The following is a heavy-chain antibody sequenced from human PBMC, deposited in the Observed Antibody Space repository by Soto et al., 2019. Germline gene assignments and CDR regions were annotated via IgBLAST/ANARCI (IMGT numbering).Heavy chain of an antibody. D-gene: IGHD3-10*01. CDR3: ARTRGNWFDP. V-gene: IGHV4-61*08. CDR2: IYYSGST. J-gene: IGHJ5*02. Sequence: SETLSLTCPVSGGSISSGVYYWSWIRQPPGKGLEWIGYIYYSGSTNYNPSLKSRVTISVDTSKNQFSLKLSSVTAADTAVYYCARTRGNWFDPWGQGTLVTVSS. CDR1: GGSISSGVYY.